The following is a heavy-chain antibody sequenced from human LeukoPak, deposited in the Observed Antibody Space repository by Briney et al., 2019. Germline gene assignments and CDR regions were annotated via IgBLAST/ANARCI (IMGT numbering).Heavy chain of an antibody. V-gene: IGHV1-46*01. Sequence: ASVNLSFKSSGYTFTIYYIDWVRQPPGQGLELMRVIDPSGGSTSYAQRVQVRVTMTGDTSTRTVYMELSSLTSADTAVYYCARGTTDDYWGQGTPVTVSS. CDR3: ARGTTDDY. D-gene: IGHD1-1*01. CDR1: GYTFTIYY. CDR2: IDPSGGST. J-gene: IGHJ4*02.